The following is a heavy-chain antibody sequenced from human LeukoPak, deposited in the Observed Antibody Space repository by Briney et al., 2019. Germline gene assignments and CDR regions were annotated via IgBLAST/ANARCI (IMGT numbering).Heavy chain of an antibody. CDR3: ARALGGSGSSSYYYYMDV. D-gene: IGHD3-10*01. Sequence: GSLRLSCAASGFTFSSYAMRWVRQAPGKGLEYVSAISSNGGSTYYANSVKGRFTISRDNSKNTLYLQMGSLRAEDMAVYYCARALGGSGSSSYYYYMDVWGKGTTVTVSS. J-gene: IGHJ6*03. CDR1: GFTFSSYA. CDR2: ISSNGGST. V-gene: IGHV3-64*01.